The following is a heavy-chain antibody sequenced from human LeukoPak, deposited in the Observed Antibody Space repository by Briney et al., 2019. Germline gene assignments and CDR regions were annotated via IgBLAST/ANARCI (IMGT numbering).Heavy chain of an antibody. J-gene: IGHJ5*02. CDR3: ARHSGLRSPFDP. CDR2: IYYSGST. V-gene: IGHV4-39*01. Sequence: SETLSLTCTVSGGSISSSSYYWGWIRQPPAKGLEWIGSIYYSGSTYYNPSLKSRITISVDMSKNQFSLKLSSVTAADTALYYCARHSGLRSPFDPWGQGTLVTVSS. CDR1: GGSISSSSYY. D-gene: IGHD3-3*01.